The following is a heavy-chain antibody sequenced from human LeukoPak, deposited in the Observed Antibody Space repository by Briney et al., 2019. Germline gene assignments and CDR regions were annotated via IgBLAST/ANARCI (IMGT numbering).Heavy chain of an antibody. D-gene: IGHD4-17*01. CDR1: GFAFSSYS. CDR2: ISSSSSYI. CDR3: AREDGDYAGGY. J-gene: IGHJ4*02. Sequence: GGSMRLSCVASGFAFSSYSMNWVRQAPGKGLEWVSSISSSSSYIYYADSVKGRFTISRDNAKNSLYLQMNSLRAEDAAVYYCAREDGDYAGGYWGQGTLVTVSS. V-gene: IGHV3-21*01.